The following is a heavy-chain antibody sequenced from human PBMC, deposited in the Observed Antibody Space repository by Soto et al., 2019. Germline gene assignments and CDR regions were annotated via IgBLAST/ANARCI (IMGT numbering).Heavy chain of an antibody. CDR3: ARDNEAATWDY. D-gene: IGHD6-25*01. J-gene: IGHJ4*02. CDR2: IWYDGSNK. CDR1: GFTFSSYG. V-gene: IGHV3-33*01. Sequence: GSLRLSCAASGFTFSSYGMHWVRQAPGKGLEWVAVIWYDGSNKYYADSVKGRFTISRDNSKNTLYLQMNSLRAEDTAVYYCARDNEAATWDYWGQGTLVTVSS.